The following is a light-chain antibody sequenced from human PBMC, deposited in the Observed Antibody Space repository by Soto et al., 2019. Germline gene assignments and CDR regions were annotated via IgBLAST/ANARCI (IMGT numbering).Light chain of an antibody. V-gene: IGKV3-20*01. CDR2: GAS. CDR3: QHYNYWPPKT. CDR1: QSVSSSN. J-gene: IGKJ1*01. Sequence: DIVLTQSPGTLSLSPGERATLSCRASQSVSSSNLAWYQQKPAQAPRLLIYGASSRATGIPDRFSGSGSGTDFTLTISSLQSEDFAVYYCQHYNYWPPKTFGQGTKVDIK.